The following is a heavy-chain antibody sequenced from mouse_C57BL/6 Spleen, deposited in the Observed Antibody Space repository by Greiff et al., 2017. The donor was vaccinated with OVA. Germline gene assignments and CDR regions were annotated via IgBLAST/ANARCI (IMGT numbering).Heavy chain of an antibody. CDR3: AREGLTTYAMDC. D-gene: IGHD2-1*01. V-gene: IGHV1-53*01. J-gene: IGHJ4*01. CDR2: INPSNGGT. CDR1: GYTFTSYW. Sequence: VQLQQPGTELVKPGASVKLSCKASGYTFTSYWMHWVKQRPGQGLEWIGNINPSNGGTNYNEKFKCKATLTVDKSSSTAYVHLSILTSEDSAVYYCAREGLTTYAMDCWGQGTSVTVSS.